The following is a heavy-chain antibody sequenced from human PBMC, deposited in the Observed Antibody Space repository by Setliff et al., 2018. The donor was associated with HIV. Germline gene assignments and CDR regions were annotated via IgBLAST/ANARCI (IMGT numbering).Heavy chain of an antibody. CDR3: ASDYSSRHDAFDL. CDR1: GGSFSGYY. D-gene: IGHD6-13*01. V-gene: IGHV4-34*01. Sequence: PSETLSLTCAVYGGSFSGYYWSWIRQPPGKGLEWIGKINHGGSTNYNPSLKSRVTVSIDTSKNQFPLKLSSVTAADTAVYYCASDYSSRHDAFDLWGQGTVVTVSS. J-gene: IGHJ3*01. CDR2: INHGGST.